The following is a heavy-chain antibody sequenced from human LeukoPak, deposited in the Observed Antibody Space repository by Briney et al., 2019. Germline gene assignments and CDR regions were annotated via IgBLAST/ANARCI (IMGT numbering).Heavy chain of an antibody. CDR3: ARVSGYSYGGFDY. Sequence: GGSLRLSCAASGFSFNTYWMSWVRQAPGKGLEWLANIKQDGSEKYYVDSMKGRFTISRDNAKHSLYLQMNSLRAEDTAVYYCARVSGYSYGGFDYWGQGTLVTVSS. CDR1: GFSFNTYW. J-gene: IGHJ4*02. V-gene: IGHV3-7*01. D-gene: IGHD5-18*01. CDR2: IKQDGSEK.